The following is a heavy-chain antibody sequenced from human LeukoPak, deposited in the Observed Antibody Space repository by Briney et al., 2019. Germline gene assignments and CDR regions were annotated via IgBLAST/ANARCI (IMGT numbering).Heavy chain of an antibody. D-gene: IGHD5-12*01. CDR1: GFTFSHYA. V-gene: IGHV3-30*03. CDR3: ARGPPTSRSGAHFDY. Sequence: GGSLRLSCAASGFTFSHYAMHWVRQAPGEGLQWVAFISYSGNNYYYADSVKGRFIISRDDSKNTLYVEMNSLRLDDTAIYYCARGPPTSRSGAHFDYWGQGSLVTVSS. J-gene: IGHJ4*02. CDR2: ISYSGNNY.